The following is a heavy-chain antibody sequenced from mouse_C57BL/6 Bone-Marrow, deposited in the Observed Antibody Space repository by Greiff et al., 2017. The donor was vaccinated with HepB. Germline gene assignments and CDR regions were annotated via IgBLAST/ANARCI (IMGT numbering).Heavy chain of an antibody. CDR2: ISDGGSYT. Sequence: EVQGVESGGGLVKPGGSLKLSCAASGFTFSSYAMSWVRQTPEKRLEWVATISDGGSYTYYPDNVKGRFTISRDNAKNNLYLQMSQLKSEDTAMYYCARSQIYYGNLFDYWGQGTTLTVSS. CDR3: ARSQIYYGNLFDY. J-gene: IGHJ2*01. CDR1: GFTFSSYA. V-gene: IGHV5-4*01. D-gene: IGHD2-1*01.